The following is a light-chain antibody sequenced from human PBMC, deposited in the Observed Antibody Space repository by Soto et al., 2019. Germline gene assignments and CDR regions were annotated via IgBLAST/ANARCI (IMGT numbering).Light chain of an antibody. CDR2: GAS. CDR1: QSVFNNH. J-gene: IGKJ1*01. Sequence: EIVLTQSPCTLSLSPGERATLSCRASQSVFNNHIGWYQQKPGQAPRRLIFGASFRATGIPDRFSGSGSGTDFTLTISRLEPEDFAVYYCQQYGSSPTPFGQGTKVDIK. V-gene: IGKV3-20*01. CDR3: QQYGSSPTP.